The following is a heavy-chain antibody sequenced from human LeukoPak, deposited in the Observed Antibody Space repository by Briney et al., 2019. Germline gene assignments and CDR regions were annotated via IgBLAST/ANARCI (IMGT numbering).Heavy chain of an antibody. CDR3: ARGDYGDYAADWYFDL. V-gene: IGHV1-69*01. J-gene: IGHJ2*01. Sequence: SVKVSCKASGGTFGNYGISWVRQAPGKGLEWMGGIIPIFGTVHYAQKFQGRVTITADESTTTGYMELSSLRSDDTAVYYCARGDYGDYAADWYFDLWGRGTLVIVSS. CDR1: GGTFGNYG. D-gene: IGHD4-17*01. CDR2: IIPIFGTV.